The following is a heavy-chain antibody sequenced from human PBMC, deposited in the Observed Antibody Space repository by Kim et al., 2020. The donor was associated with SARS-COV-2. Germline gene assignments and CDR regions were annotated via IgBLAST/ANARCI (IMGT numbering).Heavy chain of an antibody. J-gene: IGHJ4*02. V-gene: IGHV3-21*06. Sequence: TDSVKGRFTISRDNAKNLVYLQMDSQKAEATAIYYCARDLSSGLPGGFDYWGQGTLVTVSS. D-gene: IGHD6-19*01. CDR3: ARDLSSGLPGGFDY.